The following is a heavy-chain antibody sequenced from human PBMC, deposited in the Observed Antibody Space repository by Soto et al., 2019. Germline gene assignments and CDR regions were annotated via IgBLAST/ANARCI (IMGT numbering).Heavy chain of an antibody. J-gene: IGHJ4*02. CDR3: ARVMGSGTVGVFDY. Sequence: QITLKESGPTLVKPTQTLTLTCTFSGFSLSSSGVGVGWIRQPPGKALEWLALIYWDNYKQYSPSLKNRFTTIKDTSKNQVVLTMTKMEPVDTGTYYCARVMGSGTVGVFDYWGQGTLVTVSS. V-gene: IGHV2-5*02. D-gene: IGHD6-13*01. CDR1: GFSLSSSGVG. CDR2: IYWDNYK.